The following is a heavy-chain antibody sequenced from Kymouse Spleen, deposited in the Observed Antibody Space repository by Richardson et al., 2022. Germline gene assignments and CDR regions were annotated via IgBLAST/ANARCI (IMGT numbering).Heavy chain of an antibody. CDR2: ISAYNGNT. J-gene: IGHJ6*02. V-gene: IGHV1-18*01. Sequence: QVQLVQSGAEVKKPGASVKVSCKASGYTFTSYGISWVRQAPGQGLEWMGWISAYNGNTNYAQKLQGRVTMTTDTSTSTAYMELRSLRSDDTAVYYCARDQYYGSGSYYNLYYYYYGMDVWGQGTTVTVSS. CDR1: GYTFTSYG. D-gene: IGHD3-10*01. CDR3: ARDQYYGSGSYYNLYYYYYGMDV.